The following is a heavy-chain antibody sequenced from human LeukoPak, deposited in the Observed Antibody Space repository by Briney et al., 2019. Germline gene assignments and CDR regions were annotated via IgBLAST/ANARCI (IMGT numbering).Heavy chain of an antibody. Sequence: AGGSLRLSCAASGFTFRSYGMSWVRQAPGKGLQWVSVIIGSGSSTYYADSVKGRFTISRDNSKNTLYMQMNSLRAGDTAVYYCAKDRLGAISYFDYWGQGTLVTVSS. CDR2: IIGSGSST. V-gene: IGHV3-23*01. J-gene: IGHJ4*02. D-gene: IGHD1-26*01. CDR1: GFTFRSYG. CDR3: AKDRLGAISYFDY.